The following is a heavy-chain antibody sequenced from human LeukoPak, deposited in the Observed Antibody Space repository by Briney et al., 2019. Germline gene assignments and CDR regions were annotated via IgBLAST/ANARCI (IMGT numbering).Heavy chain of an antibody. D-gene: IGHD2-2*02. CDR2: ISGSGGST. Sequence: GGSLRLSCAASGFTFSSYSMSWVRQAPGKGLEWVSAISGSGGSTYYADSVKGRFTISRDNSKNTLYLQMNSLRAEDTAVYYCAGVPAAIIDWLDPWGQGTLVTVSS. CDR3: AGVPAAIIDWLDP. V-gene: IGHV3-23*01. CDR1: GFTFSSYS. J-gene: IGHJ5*02.